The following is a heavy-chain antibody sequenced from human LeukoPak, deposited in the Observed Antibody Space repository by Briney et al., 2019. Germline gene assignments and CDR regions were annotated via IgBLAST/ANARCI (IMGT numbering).Heavy chain of an antibody. Sequence: PSETLSPTCAVYGGSFSNYYWGWIRQPPGKGLEWIGEINDSGRINYNPSLMSRVTVSVDTSKNQFSLRLTSVTATDTAVYYCARRWNYGRNYYIDVWGNGATVSVSS. CDR3: ARRWNYGRNYYIDV. J-gene: IGHJ6*03. V-gene: IGHV4-34*01. CDR1: GGSFSNYY. D-gene: IGHD1-7*01. CDR2: INDSGRI.